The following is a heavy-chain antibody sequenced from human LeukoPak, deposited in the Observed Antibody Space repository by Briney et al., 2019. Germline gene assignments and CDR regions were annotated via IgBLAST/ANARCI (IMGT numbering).Heavy chain of an antibody. J-gene: IGHJ4*02. CDR1: GFTFSNAW. Sequence: GGPLRLSCAASGFTFSNAWMSWVRQAPGKGLEWVGCIKSKTDGGTTDYAAPVKGRFTISRDDSKNTLYLQMNSLKTEDTAVYYCTTGGSPNDYWGQGTLVTVSS. CDR3: TTGGSPNDY. V-gene: IGHV3-15*01. CDR2: IKSKTDGGTT.